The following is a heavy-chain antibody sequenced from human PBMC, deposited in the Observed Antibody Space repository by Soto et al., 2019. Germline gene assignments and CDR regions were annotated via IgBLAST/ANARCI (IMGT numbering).Heavy chain of an antibody. Sequence: SETLSLTCTVSCGSVSSGSYYWSWIRQPPGKGLEWIGYIYYSGSTNYNPSLKSRVTISVDTSKNQFSLKLSSVTAADTAVYYCERVGYRSGWPNWLDPWGQGTRVT. CDR2: IYYSGST. J-gene: IGHJ5*02. CDR3: ERVGYRSGWPNWLDP. V-gene: IGHV4-61*01. CDR1: CGSVSSGSYY. D-gene: IGHD6-19*01.